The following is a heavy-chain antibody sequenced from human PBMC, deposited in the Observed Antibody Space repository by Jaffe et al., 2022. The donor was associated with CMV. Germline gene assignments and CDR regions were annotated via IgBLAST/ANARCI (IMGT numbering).Heavy chain of an antibody. V-gene: IGHV3-72*01. D-gene: IGHD1-26*01. CDR1: GFTFSDHY. CDR3: ARGVWEHNHAFDI. J-gene: IGHJ3*02. Sequence: EVQLVESGGGLVQPGGSLRLSCAASGFTFSDHYMDWVRQAPGKGLEWVGRTRNKANSYTTEYAASVKGRFTISRDDSKNSLYLQMNSLKTEDTAVYYCARGVWEHNHAFDIWGQGTMVTVSS. CDR2: TRNKANSYTT.